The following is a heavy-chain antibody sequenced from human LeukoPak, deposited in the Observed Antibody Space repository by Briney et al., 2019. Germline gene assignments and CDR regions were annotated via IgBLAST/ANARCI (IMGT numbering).Heavy chain of an antibody. Sequence: PGGSLRLSCAASGFTFSSYAMSWVRQAPGKGLEWVSAISGSGGSTYYADSVKGRFTISRDNSKNTLYLQMNSLRAEDTAVYYCAKDPKYYDFWSGYGYYFDYWGQGTLVTVPS. D-gene: IGHD3-3*01. CDR3: AKDPKYYDFWSGYGYYFDY. V-gene: IGHV3-23*01. J-gene: IGHJ4*02. CDR2: ISGSGGST. CDR1: GFTFSSYA.